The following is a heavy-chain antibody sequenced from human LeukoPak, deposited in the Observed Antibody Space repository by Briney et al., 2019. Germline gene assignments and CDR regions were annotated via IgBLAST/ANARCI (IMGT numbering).Heavy chain of an antibody. CDR1: GYTFTASG. Sequence: ASVKVSCKASGYTFTASGLCWVRQAPGQGLEWMGWINPYNDITDYAQTFKGRVTMTTDTSTSTAYMELRSLRSDDTAVYYCARLFGELLLPSDHFYYMDVWGKGTAVTVSS. CDR3: ARLFGELLLPSDHFYYMDV. J-gene: IGHJ6*03. V-gene: IGHV1-18*01. CDR2: INPYNDIT. D-gene: IGHD3-10*02.